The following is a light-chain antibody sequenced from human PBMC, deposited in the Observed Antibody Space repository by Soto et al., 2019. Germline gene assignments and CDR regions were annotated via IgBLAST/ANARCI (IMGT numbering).Light chain of an antibody. J-gene: IGKJ3*01. CDR1: QSVSSH. V-gene: IGKV3-11*01. CDR3: QQRTNWGFT. Sequence: EIVLTQSPATLSLSPGERATLSCRASQSVSSHLAWYQQKPGQAPRLLIYDASNRATGIPARFSGSGSGTDFTLTISSLEPEDFAVYYCQQRTNWGFTFGPGTKXDIK. CDR2: DAS.